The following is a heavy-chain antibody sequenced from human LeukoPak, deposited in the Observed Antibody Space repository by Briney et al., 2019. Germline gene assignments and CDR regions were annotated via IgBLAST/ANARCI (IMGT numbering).Heavy chain of an antibody. CDR3: ARDKSGSSGWYSYFDY. CDR1: GYTFTSYG. J-gene: IGHJ4*02. V-gene: IGHV1-18*01. D-gene: IGHD6-19*01. CDR2: ISAYNGNT. Sequence: ASVKVSCKASGYTFTSYGISWVRQAPGRGLEWMGWISAYNGNTNYAQKLQGRVTMTTDTSTSTAYMELRSLRSDDTAVYYCARDKSGSSGWYSYFDYWGQGTLVTVSS.